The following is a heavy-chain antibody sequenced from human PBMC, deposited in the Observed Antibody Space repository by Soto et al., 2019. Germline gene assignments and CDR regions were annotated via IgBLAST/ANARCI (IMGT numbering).Heavy chain of an antibody. CDR1: GFTFSDYY. CDR2: ISSSGSTI. J-gene: IGHJ5*02. D-gene: IGHD3-22*01. Sequence: QVQLVESGGGLVKPGGSLRLSCTASGFTFSDYYMSWTRQAPGKGLEWVSYISSSGSTIYYADSVKGRFTISRDNAKNSLYLQMNSLRAEDTAVYYCARSSLYYYDSSGYPFDPWGQGTLVTVSS. V-gene: IGHV3-11*01. CDR3: ARSSLYYYDSSGYPFDP.